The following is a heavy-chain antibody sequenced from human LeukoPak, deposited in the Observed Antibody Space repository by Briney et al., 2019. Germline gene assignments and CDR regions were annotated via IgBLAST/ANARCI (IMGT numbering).Heavy chain of an antibody. J-gene: IGHJ5*02. V-gene: IGHV4-34*01. Sequence: SETLSLTCAVYGGSFSGYYWSWIRQPPGKGLEWIGEINHSGSTNYNPSLKSRVTISVDTSKNQFSLKLSSVTAADTAVYYCARGKTYYYGSGSYPGRTSPLNWFDPWGQGTLVTVSS. CDR1: GGSFSGYY. CDR2: INHSGST. CDR3: ARGKTYYYGSGSYPGRTSPLNWFDP. D-gene: IGHD3-10*01.